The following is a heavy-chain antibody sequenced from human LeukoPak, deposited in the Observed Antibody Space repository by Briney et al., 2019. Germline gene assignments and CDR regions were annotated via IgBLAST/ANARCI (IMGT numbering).Heavy chain of an antibody. CDR1: GFTFSSYS. D-gene: IGHD3-3*01. CDR3: ARDEGDFWSGYYIDY. J-gene: IGHJ4*02. V-gene: IGHV3-74*01. CDR2: INSDGSST. Sequence: GGSLRLSCAASGFTFSSYSMNWVRQAPGKGLEWVSRINSDGSSTSYADSVKGRFTISRDNAKNTLYLQMNSLRAEDTAVYYCARDEGDFWSGYYIDYWGQGTLVTVSS.